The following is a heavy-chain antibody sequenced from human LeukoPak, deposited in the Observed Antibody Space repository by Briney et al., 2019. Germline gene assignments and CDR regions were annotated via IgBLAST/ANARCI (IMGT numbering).Heavy chain of an antibody. CDR1: GFAFSGYS. J-gene: IGHJ6*02. V-gene: IGHV3-48*02. CDR2: IAWDTITI. D-gene: IGHD4/OR15-4a*01. CDR3: ARDGARGYDMDV. Sequence: GGSLRLSCVASGFAFSGYSMNWVRQAPGKGLEWVSYIAWDTITIYHADSVKGRSTISRDNAKNSLYLHLNSLRDDDTAVYYCARDGARGYDMDVWGQGTTVTVSS.